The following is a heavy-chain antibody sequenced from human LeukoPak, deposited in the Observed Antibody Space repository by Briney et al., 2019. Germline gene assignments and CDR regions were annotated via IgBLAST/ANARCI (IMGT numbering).Heavy chain of an antibody. Sequence: GGSLRLSCAASGFTFSDNAMHWVRQAPGKGLEYVSAISSNGGSTYYANSVKGRFTISRDTSKNTLYLQMGSLRAEDMAVYYCARDNIAATGTGDYWGQGTLVTVSS. D-gene: IGHD6-13*01. J-gene: IGHJ4*02. V-gene: IGHV3-64*01. CDR2: ISSNGGST. CDR3: ARDNIAATGTGDY. CDR1: GFTFSDNA.